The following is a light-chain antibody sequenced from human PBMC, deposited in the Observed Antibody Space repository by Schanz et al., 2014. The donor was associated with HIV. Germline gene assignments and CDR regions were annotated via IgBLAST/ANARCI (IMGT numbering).Light chain of an antibody. CDR3: SSYTSSSTRV. CDR1: STDVGSNGH. J-gene: IGLJ3*02. V-gene: IGLV2-14*03. CDR2: DVS. Sequence: QSALTQPASVSGSPGQSITISCTGTSTDVGSNGHVSWYQQHPGKAPKLLIYDVSNRPSGVSNRFSGSKSGNTASLTISGLQAEDEADYYCSSYTSSSTRVFGGGTKLTVL.